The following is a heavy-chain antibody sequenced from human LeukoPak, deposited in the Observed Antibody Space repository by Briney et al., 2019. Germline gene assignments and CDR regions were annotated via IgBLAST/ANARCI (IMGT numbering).Heavy chain of an antibody. D-gene: IGHD3-3*01. Sequence: PGGSLRLSCAASGFSFSSYSMNWARQAPGKGLEWVSHISGSGVTIYYADSVKGRFTISRDTAKKSLYLQMNCLRAEDTAVYFCARATYYDFWSAHNPPYYYYMDVWGKGTTVTVSS. J-gene: IGHJ6*03. V-gene: IGHV3-48*01. CDR3: ARATYYDFWSAHNPPYYYYMDV. CDR1: GFSFSSYS. CDR2: ISGSGVTI.